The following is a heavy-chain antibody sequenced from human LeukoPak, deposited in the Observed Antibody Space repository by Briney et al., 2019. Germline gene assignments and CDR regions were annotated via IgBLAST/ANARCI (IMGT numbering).Heavy chain of an antibody. J-gene: IGHJ4*02. CDR3: AKGLGRYGSGKIYFDY. V-gene: IGHV3-23*01. D-gene: IGHD3-10*01. CDR1: GFTFSSYG. Sequence: GGSLRLSCAASGFTFSSYGMSWVHQAPGKGLEWVSTISGTGGSTYYADSVKGLFTISRDNSKNTLDLQMNSLRAEDTAVYYCAKGLGRYGSGKIYFDYWGQGTLVTVSS. CDR2: ISGTGGST.